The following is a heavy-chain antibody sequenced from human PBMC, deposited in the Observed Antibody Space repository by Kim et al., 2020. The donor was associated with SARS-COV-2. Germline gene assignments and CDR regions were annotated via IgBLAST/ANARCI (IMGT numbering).Heavy chain of an antibody. D-gene: IGHD5-12*01. CDR3: ARGGRSVYDSVYKGMDV. V-gene: IGHV3-30*02. J-gene: IGHJ6*02. Sequence: GGSLRLSCAASGFTFNSHGMYWVRQAPGGGLEWMASIRYDGGKEYYADSVKGRFTISRDNSKNTLYLQLSSLRAEDTAVYYCARGGRSVYDSVYKGMDVWGQGTTVTVSS. CDR1: GFTFNSHG. CDR2: IRYDGGKE.